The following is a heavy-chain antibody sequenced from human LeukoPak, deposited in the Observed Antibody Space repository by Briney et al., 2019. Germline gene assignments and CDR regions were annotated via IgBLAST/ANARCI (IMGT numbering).Heavy chain of an antibody. CDR2: IIPIFGTA. CDR1: GGTLNNFA. D-gene: IGHD3-22*01. Sequence: GASVKVSCKASGGTLNNFAASWVRQVPGQGLEWMGGIIPIFGTANYAQKFQGRVTITADESTSTAYMELSSLRSEDTAVYYCASRPNDSGGYYYWWGQGTLVTVSS. V-gene: IGHV1-69*13. CDR3: ASRPNDSGGYYYW. J-gene: IGHJ4*02.